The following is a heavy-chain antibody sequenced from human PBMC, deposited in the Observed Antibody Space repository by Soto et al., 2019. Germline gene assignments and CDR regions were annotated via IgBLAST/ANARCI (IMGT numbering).Heavy chain of an antibody. V-gene: IGHV1-18*04. D-gene: IGHD2-15*01. CDR2: ISAYNGNT. CDR1: CETCASYG. CDR3: ARTYCSGGSCYGGFAY. J-gene: IGHJ4*02. Sequence: GTSAKGSCNASCETCASYGISWVRQATVQGLEWMGWISAYNGNTNYAQKLQGRVTMTTDTSTSTAYMELRSLRSDDTAVYYCARTYCSGGSCYGGFAYWGQGTLVSLSS.